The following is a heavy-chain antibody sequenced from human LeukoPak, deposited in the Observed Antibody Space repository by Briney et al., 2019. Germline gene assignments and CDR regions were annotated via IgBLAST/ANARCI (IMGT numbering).Heavy chain of an antibody. CDR2: ISGSGGST. V-gene: IGHV3-23*01. CDR1: GFTFSSYA. J-gene: IGHJ4*02. D-gene: IGHD2-8*01. CDR3: AKEVDIVLMVCAMIVDY. Sequence: GGSLRLSCAASGFTFSSYAMSWVRQAPGKGLEWVSAISGSGGSTYYADSVKGRFTISRDNSKNTLYLQMNSLRAEDTAVYYCAKEVDIVLMVCAMIVDYWGQGTLVTVSS.